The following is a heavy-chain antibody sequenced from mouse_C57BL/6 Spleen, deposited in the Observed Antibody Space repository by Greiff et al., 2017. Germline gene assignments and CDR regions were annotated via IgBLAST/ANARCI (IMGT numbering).Heavy chain of an antibody. CDR2: ISYDGSN. CDR1: GYSITSGYY. D-gene: IGHD2-4*01. V-gene: IGHV3-6*01. J-gene: IGHJ3*01. Sequence: EVHLVESGPGLVKPSQSLSLPCSVTGYSITSGYYWNWIRQFPGNKLEWMGYISYDGSNNYNPSLKNRISITRDTSKNQFFLKLNSVTTEDTATYYCARAGDYDAWFAYWGQGTLVTVSA. CDR3: ARAGDYDAWFAY.